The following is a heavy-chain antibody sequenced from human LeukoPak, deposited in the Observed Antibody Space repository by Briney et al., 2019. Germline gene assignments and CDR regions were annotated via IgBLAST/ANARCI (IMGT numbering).Heavy chain of an antibody. Sequence: GGTLRLSCAASGFTFSSHGMSWVRQAPGRGLEWVSEIYSDGSTYYAASVKGRFSISRDNSKNTLYLQMNSLRAEDTAVYYCAKYSVYSGSSTIDYWGQGTLVTVSS. J-gene: IGHJ4*02. D-gene: IGHD1-26*01. CDR1: GFTFSSHG. CDR2: IYSDGST. CDR3: AKYSVYSGSSTIDY. V-gene: IGHV3-23*03.